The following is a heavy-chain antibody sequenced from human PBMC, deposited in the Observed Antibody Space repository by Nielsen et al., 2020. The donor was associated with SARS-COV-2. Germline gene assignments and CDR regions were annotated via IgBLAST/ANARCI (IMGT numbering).Heavy chain of an antibody. CDR2: INHSGST. Sequence: SETLSLTCTVSGGSISSYYWSWIRQPPGKGLEWIGEINHSGSTNYNPSLKSRVTISVDTSKNQFSLKLSSVTAADTAVYYCARIITMIRGVIISRRLYYMDVWGKGTTVTVSS. CDR1: GGSISSYY. D-gene: IGHD3-10*01. J-gene: IGHJ6*03. CDR3: ARIITMIRGVIISRRLYYMDV. V-gene: IGHV4-34*01.